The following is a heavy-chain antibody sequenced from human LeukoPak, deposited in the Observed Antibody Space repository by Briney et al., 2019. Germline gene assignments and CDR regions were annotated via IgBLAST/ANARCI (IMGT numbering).Heavy chain of an antibody. D-gene: IGHD4-17*01. Sequence: KPSETLSLTCTVSGGSISSGYYWGWIRQPPGKGLEWIGSIYHSGSTYYNPSLKGRVTISVDTSKNQFSLKLSSVTAADTAVYYCARQDYGDYLPPIDYWGQGTLVTVSS. CDR3: ARQDYGDYLPPIDY. V-gene: IGHV4-38-2*02. CDR2: IYHSGST. J-gene: IGHJ4*02. CDR1: GGSISSGYY.